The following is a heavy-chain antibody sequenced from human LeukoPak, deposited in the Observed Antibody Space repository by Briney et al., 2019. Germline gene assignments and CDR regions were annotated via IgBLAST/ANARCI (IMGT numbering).Heavy chain of an antibody. J-gene: IGHJ4*02. D-gene: IGHD3-22*01. Sequence: PGGSLKLSCVASGFTFSSYEMNWVRQAPGKGLEWVSYISSSGRTTYYADSVKGRFTISRDNAKNSLYLQMNILRAEDTAVYYCARDSDSSGYFDSWGRGTLVSDSS. CDR1: GFTFSSYE. CDR3: ARDSDSSGYFDS. V-gene: IGHV3-48*03. CDR2: ISSSGRTT.